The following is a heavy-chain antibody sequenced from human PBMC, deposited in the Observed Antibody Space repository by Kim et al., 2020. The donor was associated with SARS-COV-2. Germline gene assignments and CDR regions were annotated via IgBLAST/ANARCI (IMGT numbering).Heavy chain of an antibody. Sequence: GGSLRLSCAVSGFTFSDYHMTWIRQAPGKGLEWVSYISGSGGTIYYADSVKGRLTISRDNAKSSLYLQLKSLRAEDTAVYFCARDYYSYGMDIGGQGT. V-gene: IGHV3-11*01. D-gene: IGHD3-10*01. CDR3: ARDYYSYGMDI. J-gene: IGHJ6*02. CDR1: GFTFSDYH. CDR2: ISGSGGTI.